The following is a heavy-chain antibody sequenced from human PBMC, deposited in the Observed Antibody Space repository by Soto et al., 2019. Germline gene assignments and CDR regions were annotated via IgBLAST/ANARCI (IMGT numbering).Heavy chain of an antibody. D-gene: IGHD3-3*01. CDR3: ARDPTADLSTYYDFWSGWTLYYYYGMDV. Sequence: ASVKVSCKASGYTFTSYYMHWVRQAPGQGLEWMGIINPSGGSTSYAQKFQGRVTMTRDTSTSTVYMELSSLRSEDTAVYYCARDPTADLSTYYDFWSGWTLYYYYGMDVWGQGTTVTV. CDR1: GYTFTSYY. J-gene: IGHJ6*02. V-gene: IGHV1-46*01. CDR2: INPSGGST.